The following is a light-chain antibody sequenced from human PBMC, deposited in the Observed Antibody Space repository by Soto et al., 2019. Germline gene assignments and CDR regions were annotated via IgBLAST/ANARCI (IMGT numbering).Light chain of an antibody. CDR1: SSDVGGFDH. CDR3: NSFTTTDTYF. CDR2: DVS. Sequence: QSALTQPASVSGSPGQSITISCTGASSDVGGFDHVSWYQQHPGKVPRLLIYDVSSRPSGVSDLFSGSKSGNTASLTISGLQAEDEADYYCNSFTTTDTYFFGTGTKLTVL. V-gene: IGLV2-14*03. J-gene: IGLJ1*01.